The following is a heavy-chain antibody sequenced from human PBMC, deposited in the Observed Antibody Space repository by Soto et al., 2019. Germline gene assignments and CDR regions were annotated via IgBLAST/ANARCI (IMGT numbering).Heavy chain of an antibody. V-gene: IGHV1-69*13. CDR3: ARDRGPAAAIAPRY. D-gene: IGHD2-2*01. CDR2: IIPIFGTA. CDR1: GCTFSSYA. J-gene: IGHJ4*02. Sequence: RASVKVSCKASGCTFSSYAISWVRQAPGQGLEWMGGIIPIFGTANYAQKFQGRVTITADESTSTAYMELSSLRSEDTAVYYCARDRGPAAAIAPRYWGQGTLVTVSS.